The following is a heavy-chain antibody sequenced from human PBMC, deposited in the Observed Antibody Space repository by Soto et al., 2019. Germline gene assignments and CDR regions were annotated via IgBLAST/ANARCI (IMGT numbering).Heavy chain of an antibody. Sequence: SETLSLTCAVSGGSISSSNWWSWVRQPPGKGLEWIGEIYHSGSTNYNPSLKSRVTISVDKSKNQFSLKLSSVTAADTAVYYCASSRGSPVPLDYWGQGTLVTVSS. D-gene: IGHD1-26*01. CDR2: IYHSGST. CDR1: GGSISSSNW. V-gene: IGHV4-4*02. CDR3: ASSRGSPVPLDY. J-gene: IGHJ4*02.